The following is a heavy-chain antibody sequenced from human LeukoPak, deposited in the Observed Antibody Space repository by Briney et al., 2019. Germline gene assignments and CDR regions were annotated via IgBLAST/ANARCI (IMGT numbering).Heavy chain of an antibody. CDR3: ARVRGYYDSSGYDY. J-gene: IGHJ4*02. D-gene: IGHD3-22*01. CDR1: GGSISSYY. Sequence: SETLSLTCTVSGGSISSYYWSWIRQPPGKGLEWIGYIYYSGSTNYNPALKSRVTISEDTSKNRISLKLSSATAADTAVYYCARVRGYYDSSGYDYWGQGTLVTVSS. CDR2: IYYSGST. V-gene: IGHV4-59*01.